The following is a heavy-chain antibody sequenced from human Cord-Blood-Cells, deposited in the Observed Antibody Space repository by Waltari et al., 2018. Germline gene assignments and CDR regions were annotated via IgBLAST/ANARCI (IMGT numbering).Heavy chain of an antibody. D-gene: IGHD3-10*01. V-gene: IGHV4-34*01. CDR2: INHSGST. J-gene: IGHJ4*02. CDR1: GGSFSGYY. CDR3: ARTYGSGSYHHCDY. Sequence: QVQLQQWGAGLLKPSETLSLTCAVYGGSFSGYYWSWIRQPPGKGLEWIGEINHSGSTNYNPSLKSRVTISVDTSKNQFSLKLSSVTAADTAVYYCARTYGSGSYHHCDYWGQGTLVTVSS.